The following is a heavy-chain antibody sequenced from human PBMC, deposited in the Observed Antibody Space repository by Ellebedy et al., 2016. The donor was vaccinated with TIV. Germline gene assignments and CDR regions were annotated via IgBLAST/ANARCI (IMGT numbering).Heavy chain of an antibody. CDR3: ARLVSGFYYAMDV. J-gene: IGHJ6*02. V-gene: IGHV4-39*02. CDR1: GDSIDYSPYS. D-gene: IGHD2-21*01. CDR2: SKYSGST. Sequence: MPSETLSLTCTVSGDSIDYSPYSWGWIRQSPGQGREWIGASKYSGSTQYNPSLKSRVTISVDPSKSHFSLRLSSVTAADTAVYFCARLVSGFYYAMDVWGQGTAVTVSS.